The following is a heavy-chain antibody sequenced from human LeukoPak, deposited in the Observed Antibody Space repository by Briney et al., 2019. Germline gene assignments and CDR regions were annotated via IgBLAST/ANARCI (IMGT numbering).Heavy chain of an antibody. Sequence: GGSLRLSCAASGCTVSSNYMSWVRQAPGKGLEWVSVIYSGGSTYYADSVKGRFTISRDNSKNTLYLQMNSLRAEDTAVYYCAKSGANTVVTYIDYYFDYWGQGTLVTVSS. J-gene: IGHJ4*02. CDR3: AKSGANTVVTYIDYYFDY. D-gene: IGHD4-23*01. CDR2: IYSGGST. V-gene: IGHV3-66*01. CDR1: GCTVSSNY.